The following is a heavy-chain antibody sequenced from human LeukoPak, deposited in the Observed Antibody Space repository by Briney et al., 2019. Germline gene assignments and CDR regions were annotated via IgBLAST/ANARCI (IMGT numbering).Heavy chain of an antibody. D-gene: IGHD2-2*01. CDR2: IHTTGGT. V-gene: IGHV4-4*07. CDR1: GGSISSYY. CDR3: ARDLALGYCPSSSCSSPLFDY. Sequence: PSETLSLTCTVSGGSISSYYWSWIRQPAGKGLEWIGRIHTTGGTRHSPSLKSRITMSLDASKNQFTLMLSSVTAADTAVYYCARDLALGYCPSSSCSSPLFDYWGQGSLVTVSS. J-gene: IGHJ4*02.